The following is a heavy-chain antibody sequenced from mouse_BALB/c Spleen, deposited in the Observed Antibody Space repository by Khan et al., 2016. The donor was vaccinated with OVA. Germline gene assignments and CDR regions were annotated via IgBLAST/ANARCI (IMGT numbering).Heavy chain of an antibody. CDR1: EFTFSSYA. CDR2: ITSGGNYT. D-gene: IGHD1-1*01. Sequence: EVQLQESGGGLVEPGGSLKLSCAASEFTFSSYAMSWVRQTPAKRLEWVATITSGGNYTYYPDSVKGRFTISRDNAKNTLYLQLSSLRSEDTAMYYCARPPITTVVATSYWFFDVWGAGTTVTVSS. V-gene: IGHV5-9-3*01. CDR3: ARPPITTVVATSYWFFDV. J-gene: IGHJ1*01.